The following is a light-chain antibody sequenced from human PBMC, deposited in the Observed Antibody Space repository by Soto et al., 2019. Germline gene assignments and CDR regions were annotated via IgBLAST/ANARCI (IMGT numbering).Light chain of an antibody. Sequence: FMLTQPPSVSESPGKTVTISCTRSSGSIASNSVQWYQQRPGSAPTTVIYEDNQRPSGVPDRFSGSTDGSSNSASLTISGLQTEDEADYYCQSYDTSTVVFGGGTKLTVL. J-gene: IGLJ2*01. V-gene: IGLV6-57*04. CDR2: EDN. CDR1: SGSIASNS. CDR3: QSYDTSTVV.